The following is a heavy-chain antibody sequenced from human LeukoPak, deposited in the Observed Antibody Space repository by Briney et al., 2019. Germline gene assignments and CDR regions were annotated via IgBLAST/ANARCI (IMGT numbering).Heavy chain of an antibody. J-gene: IGHJ4*02. CDR1: GFTFSNSA. CDR2: INNVGSHI. V-gene: IGHV3-21*01. D-gene: IGHD3-10*01. Sequence: GGSLRLSCAASGFTFSNSAMSWVRQAPGKGLEWVSSINNVGSHIYYADSVKGRFTISRDNAKNSLYLQMNSLRAEDTAVYYCARYYYYGSGSFYYWGQGTLVTVSS. CDR3: ARYYYYGSGSFYY.